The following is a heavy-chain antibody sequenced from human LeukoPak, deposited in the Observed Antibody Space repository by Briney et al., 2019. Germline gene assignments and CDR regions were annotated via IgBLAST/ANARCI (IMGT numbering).Heavy chain of an antibody. D-gene: IGHD2-15*01. J-gene: IGHJ3*02. CDR1: GGSISSGGYS. V-gene: IGHV4-30-2*01. Sequence: PSETLSLTCAVSGGSISSGGYSWSWIRQPSGKGPEWIGYIYHSGSTYYNPSLKSRVTISVDRSKNQFSLKLSSVTAADTAVYYCAGLGYCSGGSCYSWGDAFDIWGQGTMVTVSS. CDR2: IYHSGST. CDR3: AGLGYCSGGSCYSWGDAFDI.